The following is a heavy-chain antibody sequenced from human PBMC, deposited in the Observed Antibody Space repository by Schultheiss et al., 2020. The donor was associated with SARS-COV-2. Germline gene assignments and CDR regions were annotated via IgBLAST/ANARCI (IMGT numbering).Heavy chain of an antibody. D-gene: IGHD4-11*01. J-gene: IGHJ4*02. Sequence: GGSLRLSCAASGFTFSSYAMHWVRQAPGKGLEYVSAISSNGGSTYYANSVKGRFTISRDNSKNTLYLQMGSLRAEDMAVYYCARVHYSNPLDYWGQGTLVTVS. CDR3: ARVHYSNPLDY. CDR1: GFTFSSYA. CDR2: ISSNGGST. V-gene: IGHV3-64*01.